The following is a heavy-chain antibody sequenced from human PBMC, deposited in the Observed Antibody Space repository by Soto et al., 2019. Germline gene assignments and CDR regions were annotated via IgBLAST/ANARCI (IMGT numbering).Heavy chain of an antibody. CDR2: INPGNGNT. Sequence: QVQLVQSGAEVKKPGASVKVSCKASGYTFTSYGINWVRQAPGRGLEWMGWINPGNGNTKYSQQFQGRVIIDRDTSASTAYMELSSLRSEDTAVYYCARGGYFDSSTYLAYWGLGTLVTVSS. J-gene: IGHJ4*02. CDR1: GYTFTSYG. D-gene: IGHD3-22*01. CDR3: ARGGYFDSSTYLAY. V-gene: IGHV1-3*01.